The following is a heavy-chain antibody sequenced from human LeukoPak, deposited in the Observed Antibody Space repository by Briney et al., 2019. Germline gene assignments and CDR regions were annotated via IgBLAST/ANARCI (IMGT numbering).Heavy chain of an antibody. CDR3: AISDGYCTTTTCYNPFDY. CDR2: IYYSGST. CDR1: GGSFSGYY. V-gene: IGHV4-31*11. J-gene: IGHJ4*02. D-gene: IGHD2-2*02. Sequence: SETLSLTCAVYGGSFSGYYWSWIRQHPGKGLEWIGYIYYSGSTYYNPSLKSRVSISVDTSKNQFSLRLSSVTAADTAVYYCAISDGYCTTTTCYNPFDYWGQGTLVTVSS.